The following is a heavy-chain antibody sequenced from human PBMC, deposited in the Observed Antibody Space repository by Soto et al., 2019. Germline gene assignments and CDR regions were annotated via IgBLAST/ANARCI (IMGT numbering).Heavy chain of an antibody. CDR3: APPLIAYYYDSSESHFDY. D-gene: IGHD3-22*01. CDR1: GYTLTELS. Sequence: ASVEVSCKXSGYTLTELSMHWVRQAPGKGLEWMGGFDPEDGETIYAQKFQGRVTMTEDTSTDTAYMELSSLRSEDTAVYYCAPPLIAYYYDSSESHFDYWGQGTLVTVSS. J-gene: IGHJ4*02. CDR2: FDPEDGET. V-gene: IGHV1-24*01.